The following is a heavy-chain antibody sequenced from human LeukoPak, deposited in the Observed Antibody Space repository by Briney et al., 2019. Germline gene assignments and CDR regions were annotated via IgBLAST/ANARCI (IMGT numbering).Heavy chain of an antibody. V-gene: IGHV3-33*01. CDR2: IWYDGSNK. Sequence: GGSLRLSCAASGFTFSSYGMHWVRQAPGKGLEWVAVIWYDGSNKFYADSVKSRFTISRDNSKNTLYLQMNILRAEDTAVYFCARIAVAEEYYYYTMDVWGQGTTVTVSS. CDR1: GFTFSSYG. CDR3: ARIAVAEEYYYYTMDV. J-gene: IGHJ6*02. D-gene: IGHD6-19*01.